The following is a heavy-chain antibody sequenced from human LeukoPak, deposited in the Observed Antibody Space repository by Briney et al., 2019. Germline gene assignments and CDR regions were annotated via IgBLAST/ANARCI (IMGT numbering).Heavy chain of an antibody. CDR3: ARDYYDSSGYYYAFDY. CDR2: IIPIFGTA. Sequence: SVKVSCKASGGTFSSCAISWVRQAPGQGLEWMGGIIPIFGTANYAQKFQGRVTITTDESTSTAYMELSSLRSEDTAVYYCARDYYDSSGYYYAFDYWGQGTLVTVSS. CDR1: GGTFSSCA. D-gene: IGHD3-22*01. J-gene: IGHJ4*02. V-gene: IGHV1-69*05.